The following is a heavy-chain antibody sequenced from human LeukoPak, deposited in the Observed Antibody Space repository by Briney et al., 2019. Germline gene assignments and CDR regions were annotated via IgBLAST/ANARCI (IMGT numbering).Heavy chain of an antibody. V-gene: IGHV3-23*01. J-gene: IGHJ6*02. CDR1: GFTFSSYA. D-gene: IGHD1-26*01. Sequence: GGSLRLSCAASGFTFSSYAMSWVRQVPGKGLEWVSGISGSGASTNYADSVKGRFTISRDNSKNTLYLQINSLRVEDTAVYYCAKEEWERKYFHGMDVWGQGTTVTVFS. CDR2: ISGSGAST. CDR3: AKEEWERKYFHGMDV.